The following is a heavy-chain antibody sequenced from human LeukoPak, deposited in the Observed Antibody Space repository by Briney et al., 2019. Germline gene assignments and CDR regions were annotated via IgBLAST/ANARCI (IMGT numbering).Heavy chain of an antibody. CDR1: GFTFSSYA. D-gene: IGHD3-22*01. J-gene: IGHJ4*02. CDR3: AKDRSTYYYDSSGYYYDY. Sequence: PGPSLRLSCAASGFTFSSYAMSWVRQAPGKGLEWVSAISGSGGSTYYADSVKGRFTISRDNSKNTLYLQMNSLRAEDTAVYYCAKDRSTYYYDSSGYYYDYWGQGTLVTVSS. CDR2: ISGSGGST. V-gene: IGHV3-23*01.